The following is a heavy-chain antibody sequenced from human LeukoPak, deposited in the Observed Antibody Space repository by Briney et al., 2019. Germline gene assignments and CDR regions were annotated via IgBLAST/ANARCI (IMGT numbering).Heavy chain of an antibody. J-gene: IGHJ4*02. Sequence: ASVKVSCQASGYTFTSYGISWVRQAPGQGLEWMGWISAYNGNTNYAQRLQGRVTMTTDTSTSTAYMELRSLRSDDTAVYYCARDFDQYSGRFGGFGHDFWGQGTLVTVSS. CDR2: ISAYNGNT. CDR1: GYTFTSYG. V-gene: IGHV1-18*01. D-gene: IGHD1-26*01. CDR3: ARDFDQYSGRFGGFGHDF.